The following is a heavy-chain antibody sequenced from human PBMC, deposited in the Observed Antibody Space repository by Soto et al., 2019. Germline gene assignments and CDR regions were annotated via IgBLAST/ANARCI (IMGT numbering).Heavy chain of an antibody. Sequence: PGGSLRLSCAASGFTFSSYGMHWVRQAPGKGLEWVAVIWYDGSNKYYADSVKGRFTISRDNSKNTLYLQMNSLRAKDTAVYYCARGWWFGELYYYGMDVWGQGTTVTVSS. CDR3: ARGWWFGELYYYGMDV. J-gene: IGHJ6*02. D-gene: IGHD3-10*01. CDR1: GFTFSSYG. CDR2: IWYDGSNK. V-gene: IGHV3-33*01.